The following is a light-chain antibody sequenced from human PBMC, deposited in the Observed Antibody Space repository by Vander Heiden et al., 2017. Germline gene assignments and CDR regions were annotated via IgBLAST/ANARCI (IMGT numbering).Light chain of an antibody. Sequence: DIQLTQSPSFLSASVGDRVTITCRASQGISSYLAWYQQKPGKAPNLLIYAASTLQSGVPSRFSGSGSGTEFTLTISSLQPEDFATYYCQQLNSYLPYTFGQGTKLEIK. V-gene: IGKV1-9*01. CDR1: QGISSY. CDR2: AAS. CDR3: QQLNSYLPYT. J-gene: IGKJ2*01.